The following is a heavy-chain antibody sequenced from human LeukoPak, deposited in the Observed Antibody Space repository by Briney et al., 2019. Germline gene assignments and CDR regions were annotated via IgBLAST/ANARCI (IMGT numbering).Heavy chain of an antibody. V-gene: IGHV3-9*01. J-gene: IGHJ6*02. CDR3: AKGYYGSGSFYDGDYYYHYGMDV. Sequence: GRSLRLSCAASGFTFDDYAMHWVRQAPGKGLEWVSGISWNSGSIGYADSVKGRFTISRDNAKNSLYLQMNSLRAEDTALYYCAKGYYGSGSFYDGDYYYHYGMDVWGQGTTVTVSS. CDR2: ISWNSGSI. D-gene: IGHD3-10*01. CDR1: GFTFDDYA.